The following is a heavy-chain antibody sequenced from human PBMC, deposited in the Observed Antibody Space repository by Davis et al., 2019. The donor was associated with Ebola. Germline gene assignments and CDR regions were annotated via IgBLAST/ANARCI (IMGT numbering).Heavy chain of an antibody. CDR1: GGSISSYY. CDR3: AREGYSSAWPSFFDY. V-gene: IGHV4-59*01. CDR2: IYYSGST. D-gene: IGHD6-19*01. J-gene: IGHJ4*02. Sequence: SETLSLTCTVSGGSISSYYWSWIRQPPGQGLEWIGYIYYSGSTIYNPSLKSRVTISVDTSKKQFSLKLSSVTAADTAVYYCAREGYSSAWPSFFDYWGQGTLVTVSS.